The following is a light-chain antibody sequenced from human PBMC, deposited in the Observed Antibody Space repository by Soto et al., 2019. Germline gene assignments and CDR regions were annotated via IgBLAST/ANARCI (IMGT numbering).Light chain of an antibody. CDR1: SSDVGSHHL. V-gene: IGLV2-23*02. Sequence: QSALTQPASVSGSPGQSLTISCTGTSSDVGSHHLVSWYPQHPGQAPKLMIYEVSKRPLGVSGRFSASKSGNTAYLTISGLQAEDEAEYYCCSYVGSRAVFGGGTQLTVL. J-gene: IGLJ7*01. CDR3: CSYVGSRAV. CDR2: EVS.